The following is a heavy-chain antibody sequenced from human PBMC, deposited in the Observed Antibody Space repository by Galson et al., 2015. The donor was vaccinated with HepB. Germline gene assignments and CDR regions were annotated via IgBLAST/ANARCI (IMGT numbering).Heavy chain of an antibody. Sequence: SVKVSCKASGYTFGRYIITWLRQAPGRGLECLGWIGPYSGNTHYAQKLQGRVTMTTDTSTSTAYMDLRSLRSDDTALYYCARVGMTYYYFDYWGQGTLVTVSS. J-gene: IGHJ4*02. D-gene: IGHD1-14*01. CDR3: ARVGMTYYYFDY. CDR2: IGPYSGNT. V-gene: IGHV1-18*01. CDR1: GYTFGRYI.